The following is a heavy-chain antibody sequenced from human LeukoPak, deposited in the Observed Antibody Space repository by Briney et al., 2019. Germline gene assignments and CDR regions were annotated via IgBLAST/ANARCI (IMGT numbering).Heavy chain of an antibody. V-gene: IGHV3-23*01. CDR1: GFTFSSYS. D-gene: IGHD6-13*01. CDR2: FSVTAHTA. Sequence: PGGSLRLSCAPSGFTFSSYSMNWVRQAPGKGLEWVSSFSVTAHTAHYADSVKGRFTVSRDTSTSTLYLQMKSLRVEDTAVYYCAKESKSTSSWYYFDSWGQGTLVTVSS. CDR3: AKESKSTSSWYYFDS. J-gene: IGHJ4*02.